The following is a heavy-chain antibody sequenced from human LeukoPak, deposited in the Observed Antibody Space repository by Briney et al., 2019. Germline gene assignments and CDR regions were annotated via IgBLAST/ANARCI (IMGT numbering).Heavy chain of an antibody. V-gene: IGHV3-13*01. J-gene: IGHJ2*01. CDR1: GLTFGSYD. D-gene: IGHD5-18*01. CDR3: ARDGGSYGYGGYFDL. CDR2: IGTAGDT. Sequence: GGSLRLSCAASGLTFGSYDMHWVRQATGKGLEWVSAIGTAGDTYYPGSVKGRFTISRENAKNSLYLQMNSLRAGDTAVYYCARDGGSYGYGGYFDLWGRGTLVTVSS.